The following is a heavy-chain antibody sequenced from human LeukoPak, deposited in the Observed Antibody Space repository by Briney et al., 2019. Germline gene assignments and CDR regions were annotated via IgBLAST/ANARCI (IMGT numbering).Heavy chain of an antibody. CDR1: GFTFSSYE. CDR3: AELGITMIGGV. D-gene: IGHD3-10*02. Sequence: GGSLRLSCAASGFTFSSYEMNWVRQAPGKGLEWVSYISSSGSTIYYADSVKGRFTISRDNAKNSLYLQMNSLRAEDTAVYYCAELGITMIGGVWGKGATVTISS. V-gene: IGHV3-48*03. J-gene: IGHJ6*04. CDR2: ISSSGSTI.